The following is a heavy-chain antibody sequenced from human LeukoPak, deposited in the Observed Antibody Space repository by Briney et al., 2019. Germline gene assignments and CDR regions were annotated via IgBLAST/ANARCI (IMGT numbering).Heavy chain of an antibody. J-gene: IGHJ4*02. CDR2: IYSGGST. CDR3: ARAQKDDFWSGYYKYYFDY. D-gene: IGHD3-3*01. V-gene: IGHV3-53*01. Sequence: GGSLRLSCAASGFTGSSNYMSWVRQAPGKGLEWVSVIYSGGSTYYADSVKGRFTISRDNSKNTLYLQMNSLRAEDTAVYYCARAQKDDFWSGYYKYYFDYWGQGTLVTVSS. CDR1: GFTGSSNY.